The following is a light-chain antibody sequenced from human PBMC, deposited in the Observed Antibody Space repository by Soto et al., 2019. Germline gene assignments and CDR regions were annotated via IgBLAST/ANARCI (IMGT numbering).Light chain of an antibody. CDR2: YDD. CDR3: AAWDDSLNGTV. J-gene: IGLJ2*01. V-gene: IGLV1-36*01. CDR1: SSNIGNNA. Sequence: QSVLTQPPSVSEAPRQRVTISCSGSSSNIGNNAVNWYQQLPGTAPKLLIYYDDMLPSGVSDRFSGSKSGTSASLGISGLQSEDEADYYCAAWDDSLNGTVFGRGTKLTVL.